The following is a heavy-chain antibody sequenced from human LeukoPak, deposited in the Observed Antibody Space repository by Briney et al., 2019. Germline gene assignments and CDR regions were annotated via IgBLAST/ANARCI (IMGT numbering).Heavy chain of an antibody. Sequence: GGSLRLSCTASGFTFSNHSMRWLRQAPRQGLEWVAYINEDGSNKWHLCSVKGRFTVSRDNARNSLYLQMNSLRVEDTAVYYCTRVIVAVPGYFDYFDFWGQGVLVTVSS. CDR1: GFTFSNHS. J-gene: IGHJ4*02. D-gene: IGHD6-19*01. CDR3: TRVIVAVPGYFDYFDF. V-gene: IGHV3-7*01. CDR2: INEDGSNK.